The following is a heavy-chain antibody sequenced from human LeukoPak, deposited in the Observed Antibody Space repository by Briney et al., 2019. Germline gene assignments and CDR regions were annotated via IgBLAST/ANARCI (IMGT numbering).Heavy chain of an antibody. CDR3: ARVWCKLTSCHDAFDI. V-gene: IGHV1-24*01. J-gene: IGHJ3*02. Sequence: ASVKVSCKVSGYTLTELSMHWVRQAPGKGLEWMGGFDPEDGETIYAQKFQGRVTMTEDTSTDTAYMELSSLRSEDTAVYYCARVWCKLTSCHDAFDIWGQGTMVTVSS. D-gene: IGHD2-2*01. CDR2: FDPEDGET. CDR1: GYTLTELS.